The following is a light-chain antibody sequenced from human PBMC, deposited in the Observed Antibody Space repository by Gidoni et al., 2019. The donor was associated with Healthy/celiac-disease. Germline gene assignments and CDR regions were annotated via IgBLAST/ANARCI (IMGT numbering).Light chain of an antibody. J-gene: IGKJ2*01. V-gene: IGKV3-20*01. CDR3: QQYGSSPST. CDR2: GAS. CDR1: QRVSSSY. Sequence: EIVLTQSPGTLSLSPGERATLDCMASQRVSSSYLAWYQQKPGQAPRLLIYGASSRATGIPDRFSGSGSGTDFTLTISRLEPEDFAVYYCQQYGSSPSTFGQGTKLEIK.